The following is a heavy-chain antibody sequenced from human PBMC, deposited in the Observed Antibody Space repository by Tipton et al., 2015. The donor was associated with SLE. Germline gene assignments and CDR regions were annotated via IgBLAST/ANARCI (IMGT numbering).Heavy chain of an antibody. D-gene: IGHD2-2*01. Sequence: LRLSCTVSGGSISSGGYYWSWIRQHPGKGLEWIGYIYYSGSTYYNPSLKSRVTISVDTSKNQFSLKLSSVTAADTAVYYCARRRGLVVVVPAAMEGFDPWGQGTLVTVSS. CDR3: ARRRGLVVVVPAAMEGFDP. CDR1: GGSISSGGYY. J-gene: IGHJ5*02. CDR2: IYYSGST. V-gene: IGHV4-31*03.